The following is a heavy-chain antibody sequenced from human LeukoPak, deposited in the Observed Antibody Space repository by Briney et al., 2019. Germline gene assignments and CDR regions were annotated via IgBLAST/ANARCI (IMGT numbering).Heavy chain of an antibody. CDR1: GSTFRSNA. V-gene: IGHV3-23*01. D-gene: IGHD6-13*01. Sequence: PGGSLRLSCVASGSTFRSNAMSWVRQAPGKGLEWVSGFSGSRGNTFYADSVKGRFTISRDNSKNTLFLQMSSLRVEDTATYYCAKEGGFGSFFYDSWGQGTLVTVSS. CDR3: AKEGGFGSFFYDS. J-gene: IGHJ4*02. CDR2: FSGSRGNT.